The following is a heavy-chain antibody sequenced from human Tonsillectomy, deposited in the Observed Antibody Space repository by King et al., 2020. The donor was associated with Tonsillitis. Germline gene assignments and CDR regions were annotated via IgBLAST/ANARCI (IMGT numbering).Heavy chain of an antibody. V-gene: IGHV3-30*02. CDR3: AKDMFGKLLDGRPGAY. CDR1: GSTSSTFC. J-gene: IGHJ4*02. CDR2: IRYDGGDK. D-gene: IGHD3-10*02. Sequence: VQLVESGGGVVQPGGSLRPSSVAAGSTSSTFCMGWVSRPPGRGRGWVALIRYDGGDKYYTASGKGRLTISIDNSKNTLYVQMNCLTAADTSVNYRAKDMFGKLLDGRPGAYWGQGTLVTVSS.